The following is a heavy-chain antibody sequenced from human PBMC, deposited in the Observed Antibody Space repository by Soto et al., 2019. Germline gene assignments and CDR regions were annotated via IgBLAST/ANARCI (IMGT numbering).Heavy chain of an antibody. CDR2: IIPIFGTA. CDR3: AREMVRGVGSDY. J-gene: IGHJ4*02. Sequence: SVKVSFKASGGTFSSYAISWVRQPPGQGLEWMGGIIPIFGTANYAQKSQGRVTITADESTSTAYTELSSLRSEDTAVFYCAREMVRGVGSDYWGQGTLVTVSS. D-gene: IGHD3-10*01. V-gene: IGHV1-69*13. CDR1: GGTFSSYA.